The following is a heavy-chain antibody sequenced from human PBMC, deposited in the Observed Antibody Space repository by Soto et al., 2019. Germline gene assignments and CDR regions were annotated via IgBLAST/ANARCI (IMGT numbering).Heavy chain of an antibody. V-gene: IGHV1-18*01. CDR2: ISAYNGNT. D-gene: IGHD6-19*01. CDR1: GYTFTSYG. Sequence: QVQLVQSGAEVKKPGASVKVSCKASGYTFTSYGISWVRQAPGQGLEWMGWISAYNGNTNYAQKLQGRVTMTTDTSTSTAYMELRSLRSDDTAVYYCARGWAGIAVAGTWHEYYYGMDVWGQGTTVTVSS. J-gene: IGHJ6*02. CDR3: ARGWAGIAVAGTWHEYYYGMDV.